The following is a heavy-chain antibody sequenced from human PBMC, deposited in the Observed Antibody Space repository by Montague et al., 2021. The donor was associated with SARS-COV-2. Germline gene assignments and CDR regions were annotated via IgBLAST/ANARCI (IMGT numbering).Heavy chain of an antibody. CDR3: ARDLVVTDGISDY. CDR1: GVTFSYFE. Sequence: SLRLSCAASGVTFSYFEMNWVRQAPGKGLEWIPYISGAGTTIYYADSVKGRFTISRDNAKNSLYLQMNSLRAEDTAVYYCARDLVVTDGISDYWGQGTLVTVSS. CDR2: ISGAGTTI. J-gene: IGHJ4*02. D-gene: IGHD2-8*02. V-gene: IGHV3-48*03.